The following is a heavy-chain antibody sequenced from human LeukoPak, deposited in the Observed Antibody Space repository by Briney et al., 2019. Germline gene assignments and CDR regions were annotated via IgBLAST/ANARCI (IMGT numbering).Heavy chain of an antibody. Sequence: PSETLSLTCTVSGGSISSYYWSWIRQPPGKGLEWIGYVLYSGSTNYNPSLKSRVTILVDTSKNQFSLKLRSVTAADTAVYYCARESHAGNFDFWGQGTLVTVSS. CDR2: VLYSGST. CDR1: GGSISSYY. CDR3: ARESHAGNFDF. J-gene: IGHJ4*02. V-gene: IGHV4-59*01.